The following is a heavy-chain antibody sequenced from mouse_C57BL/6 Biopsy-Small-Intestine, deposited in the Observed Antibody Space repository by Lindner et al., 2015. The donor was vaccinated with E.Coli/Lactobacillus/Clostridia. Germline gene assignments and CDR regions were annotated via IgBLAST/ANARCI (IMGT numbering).Heavy chain of an antibody. V-gene: IGHV1-53*01. CDR1: GYTFTGYY. J-gene: IGHJ2*01. CDR2: INPNSGGT. CDR3: ARVGPNYYDSSGYSYFDY. Sequence: SVKVSCKASGYTFTGYYMHWVRQAPGQGLEWMGRINPNSGGTNYAQKFQGRVTMTRDTSISTAYMELSSLRSDDTAVYYCARVGPNYYDSSGYSYFDYWGQGTLVTVSS. D-gene: IGHD1-1*01.